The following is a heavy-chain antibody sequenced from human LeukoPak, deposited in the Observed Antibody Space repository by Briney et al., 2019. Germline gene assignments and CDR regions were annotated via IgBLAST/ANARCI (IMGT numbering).Heavy chain of an antibody. Sequence: ASVKVSCKASGYTFTSYYIHWVRQAPGRGLEWMGMINPSGGSTTYAQKFQGRVTMTRDMSTSTVYMELSSLRSEDTAVYYCARSRLWSPRDAFDIWAQGTMVTVSS. D-gene: IGHD3-16*01. J-gene: IGHJ3*02. CDR1: GYTFTSYY. CDR3: ARSRLWSPRDAFDI. V-gene: IGHV1-46*01. CDR2: INPSGGST.